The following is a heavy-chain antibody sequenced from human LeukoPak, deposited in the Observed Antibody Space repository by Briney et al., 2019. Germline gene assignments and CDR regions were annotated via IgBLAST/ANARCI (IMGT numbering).Heavy chain of an antibody. Sequence: PSETLSLTCTVSGGSISSYYWSWIRRPPGKGLEWIGYIYNSGSTNFNPSLKSRVTISVDTSKNQFSLKMTSVTAADTAVYYCARTNRYAGGDRHFDYWGQGTLVTVSS. CDR1: GGSISSYY. D-gene: IGHD1-14*01. CDR3: ARTNRYAGGDRHFDY. J-gene: IGHJ4*02. CDR2: IYNSGST. V-gene: IGHV4-59*01.